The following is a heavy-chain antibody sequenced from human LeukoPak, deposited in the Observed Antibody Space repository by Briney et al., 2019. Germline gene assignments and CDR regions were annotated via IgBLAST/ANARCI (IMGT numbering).Heavy chain of an antibody. Sequence: GGSLRLSCAASGFTFSSYGMHWVRQAPGKGLEWVAVISYDGSNKYYADSVKGRFTISRDNSKNTLYLQMNSLRAEDTAVYYCANVPAKGAIDYWGQGTLVTVSS. CDR1: GFTFSSYG. CDR2: ISYDGSNK. J-gene: IGHJ4*02. CDR3: ANVPAKGAIDY. D-gene: IGHD6-6*01. V-gene: IGHV3-30*18.